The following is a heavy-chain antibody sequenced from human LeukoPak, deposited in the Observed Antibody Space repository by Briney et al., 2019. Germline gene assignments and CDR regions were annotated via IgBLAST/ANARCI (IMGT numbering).Heavy chain of an antibody. CDR3: ARDGVGLDI. V-gene: IGHV3-20*04. CDR2: IKWNGGST. CDR1: GFTFEDYD. Sequence: SGGSLRLSCAASGFTFEDYDMSWVRHAPGKGLEWVSGIKWNGGSTGYADSVKGRFTIPRDNAQTSVYLQMNSLRAEDTAFYYCARDGVGLDIWGQGTMVSVSS. D-gene: IGHD2-8*01. J-gene: IGHJ3*02.